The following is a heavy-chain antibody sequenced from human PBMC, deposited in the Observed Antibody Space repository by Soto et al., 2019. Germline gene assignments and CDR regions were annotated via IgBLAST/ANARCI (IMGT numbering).Heavy chain of an antibody. CDR3: ARDRGAVVGQFFDY. Sequence: QVQLVESGGGLVKPGGSLRLSCAASGFTFSAYYMSWIRQAPGKGLEWISYISSRGDTGHYAASVKGRFTVSRDNAKHALYLQMNSLRGEDTAVYYCARDRGAVVGQFFDYWGQGTLVTVSA. D-gene: IGHD6-19*01. CDR2: ISSRGDTG. J-gene: IGHJ4*02. CDR1: GFTFSAYY. V-gene: IGHV3-11*01.